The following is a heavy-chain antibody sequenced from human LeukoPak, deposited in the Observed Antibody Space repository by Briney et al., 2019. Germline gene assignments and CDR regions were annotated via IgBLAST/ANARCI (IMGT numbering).Heavy chain of an antibody. CDR1: GFTFSSYA. V-gene: IGHV3-23*01. J-gene: IGHJ6*03. D-gene: IGHD3-9*01. CDR3: VRGKLVWWYYMDV. Sequence: PGGSLRLSCAASGFTFSSYAMSWVRQAPGKGLEWVSAISGSGGSTYYADSVKGRFTISRDNSKNTLYLQMNSLRAEDTAVYYCVRGKLVWWYYMDVWGKGTTVTVSS. CDR2: ISGSGGST.